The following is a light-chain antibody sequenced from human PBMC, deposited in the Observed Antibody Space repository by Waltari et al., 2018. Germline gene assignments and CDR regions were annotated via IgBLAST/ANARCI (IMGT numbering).Light chain of an antibody. Sequence: QSVLTQPPSVSGAPGQRVTISCTRSSSNIGAGYDVHWYQHLPGTAPKLLIYGNTNRPSGVPDQFSGSKSGTSASLVITGLQAEDEANYYCQSYDTRLGAWVFGGGTKLTVL. J-gene: IGLJ3*02. CDR3: QSYDTRLGAWV. CDR1: SSNIGAGYD. V-gene: IGLV1-40*01. CDR2: GNT.